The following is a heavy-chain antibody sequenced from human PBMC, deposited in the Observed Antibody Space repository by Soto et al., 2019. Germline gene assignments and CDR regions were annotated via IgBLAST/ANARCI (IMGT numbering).Heavy chain of an antibody. D-gene: IGHD6-6*01. CDR3: AKRSSSSTFDY. J-gene: IGHJ4*02. CDR1: GFTFSDYY. V-gene: IGHV3-11*01. CDR2: ISSSGTTI. Sequence: PGGSLRLSCAASGFTFSDYYMSWIRQAPGKGLEWVSYISSSGTTIYYADSVKGRFTISRDNSKNTLYLQMNSLRAEDTAVYYCAKRSSSSTFDYWGQGTLVTVSS.